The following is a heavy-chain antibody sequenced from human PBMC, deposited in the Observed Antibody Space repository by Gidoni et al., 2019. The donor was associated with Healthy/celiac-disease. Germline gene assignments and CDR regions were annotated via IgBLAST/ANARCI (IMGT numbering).Heavy chain of an antibody. D-gene: IGHD3-22*01. Sequence: EVQLVESGGGLVQPGRSLRLSCTASGFTFGDYAMSWFRQAPGKGLEWVGFIRSKAYGGTTEYAASVKGRFTISRDDSKSIAYLQMNSLKTEDTAVYYCTRDEDAYYYDSSGYYYFDYWGQGTLVTVSS. CDR1: GFTFGDYA. CDR2: IRSKAYGGTT. V-gene: IGHV3-49*03. CDR3: TRDEDAYYYDSSGYYYFDY. J-gene: IGHJ4*02.